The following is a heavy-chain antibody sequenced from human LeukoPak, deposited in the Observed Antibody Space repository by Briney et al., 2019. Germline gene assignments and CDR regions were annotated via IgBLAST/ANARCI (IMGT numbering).Heavy chain of an antibody. CDR1: GGSLSSSSYY. CDR2: IYYSGST. CDR3: AREEIIGVITMVRGVMRR. Sequence: PSETLSLTCTVSGGSLSSSSYYWGWIRQPPGKGLEWIGSIYYSGSTYYNPSLKSRVTISVDTSKNQFSLKLSSVTAADTAVYYCAREEIIGVITMVRGVMRRWGQGTLVTVSS. V-gene: IGHV4-39*07. J-gene: IGHJ4*02. D-gene: IGHD3-10*01.